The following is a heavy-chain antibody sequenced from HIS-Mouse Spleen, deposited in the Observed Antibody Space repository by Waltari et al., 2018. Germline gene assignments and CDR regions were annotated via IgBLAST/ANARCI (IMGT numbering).Heavy chain of an antibody. CDR1: GGSISSSSYY. CDR2: IYYSGGT. J-gene: IGHJ2*01. V-gene: IGHV4-39*07. Sequence: QLQLQESGPGLVKPSETLSLTCTVSGGSISSSSYYWGWIRQPPGKGLEWIGSIYYSGGTDYNPSLKSGVTISVDTSKNQFSLKLSSVTAADTAVYYCAREIPYSSSWYDWYFDLWGRGTLVTVSS. CDR3: AREIPYSSSWYDWYFDL. D-gene: IGHD6-13*01.